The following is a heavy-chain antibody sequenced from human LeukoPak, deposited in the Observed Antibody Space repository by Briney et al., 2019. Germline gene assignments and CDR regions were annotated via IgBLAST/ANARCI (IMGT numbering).Heavy chain of an antibody. D-gene: IGHD3-10*01. CDR2: MNPNSGNT. V-gene: IGHV1-8*01. CDR1: GYTFTSYD. CDR3: ARGRVTWFGELLYENPLFDY. Sequence: ASVKVSCKASGYTFTSYDINWVRQAAGQGLEWMGWMNPNSGNTGYAQKFQGRVTMTRNTSISTAYMELSSLRSEDTAVYYCARGRVTWFGELLYENPLFDYWGQGTLVTVSS. J-gene: IGHJ4*02.